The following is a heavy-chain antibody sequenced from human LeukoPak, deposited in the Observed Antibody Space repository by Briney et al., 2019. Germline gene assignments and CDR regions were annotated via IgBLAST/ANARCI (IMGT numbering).Heavy chain of an antibody. D-gene: IGHD3-3*01. J-gene: IGHJ6*02. V-gene: IGHV1-69*13. Sequence: SVKVSCKASGYTFTSYGISWVRQAPGQGLEWVGGVIPIFGTANYAQKFQGRVTITADESTSTAYMELSSLRSEDTAVYYCARDDNYDFWSGYRARQYYYYGMDVWGQGTTVTVSS. CDR3: ARDDNYDFWSGYRARQYYYYGMDV. CDR2: VIPIFGTA. CDR1: GYTFTSYG.